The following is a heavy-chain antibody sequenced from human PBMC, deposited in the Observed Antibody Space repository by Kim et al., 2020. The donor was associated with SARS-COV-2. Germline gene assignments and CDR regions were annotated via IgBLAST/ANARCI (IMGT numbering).Heavy chain of an antibody. J-gene: IGHJ4*02. CDR2: IYYSGST. V-gene: IGHV4-59*08. CDR1: GGSISSNY. CDR3: ARHVLFGTFDY. Sequence: SETLSLTCTVSGGSISSNYWSWIRQPPGKGLEWIGYIYYSGSTNYNPSLKSRVTISVDTSKNQFSLKLSSVTAADTAVYYCARHVLFGTFDYCGQGTLVT. D-gene: IGHD3-16*01.